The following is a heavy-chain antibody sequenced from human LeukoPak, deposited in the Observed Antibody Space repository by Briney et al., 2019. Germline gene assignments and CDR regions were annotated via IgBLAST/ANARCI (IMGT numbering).Heavy chain of an antibody. D-gene: IGHD3-22*01. CDR3: ARSYYDSSGYFE. Sequence: AASVKVSCKASGYTFTSYGISWVRQAPGQGLEWMGWINPNSGGTNYAQKFQGRVTMTRDTSISTAYMELSRLRSDDTAVYYCARSYYDSSGYFEWGQGTLVTVSS. CDR1: GYTFTSYG. V-gene: IGHV1-2*02. J-gene: IGHJ4*02. CDR2: INPNSGGT.